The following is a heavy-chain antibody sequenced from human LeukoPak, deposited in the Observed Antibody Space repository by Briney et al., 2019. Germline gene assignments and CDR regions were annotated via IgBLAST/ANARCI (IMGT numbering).Heavy chain of an antibody. CDR1: GYTFTGHY. D-gene: IGHD3-9*01. J-gene: IGHJ4*02. CDR3: ARVNVLRYFDWSGPFDY. CDR2: INPKNAAT. Sequence: ASVKVSCKASGYTFTGHYIHWVRQAPGQGLEWMGWINPKNAATNYAQKLQGRVTMTTDTSTSTAYMELRSLRSDDTAVYYCARVNVLRYFDWSGPFDYWGQGTLVTVSS. V-gene: IGHV1-18*04.